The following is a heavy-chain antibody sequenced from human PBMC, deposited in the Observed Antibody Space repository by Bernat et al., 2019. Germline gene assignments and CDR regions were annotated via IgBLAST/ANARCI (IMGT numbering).Heavy chain of an antibody. D-gene: IGHD3-10*01. V-gene: IGHV3-30*04. CDR3: AKDGSSGSYWGYYYGMDV. Sequence: QVQLVESGGGVVQPGRSLRLSCAASGFTFSSYAMHWVRQAPGKGLEWVAVISYDGSNKYYADSVKGRFTISRDNSKNTLYLQMNSLRAEDTAVYYCAKDGSSGSYWGYYYGMDVWGQGTTVTVSS. CDR1: GFTFSSYA. CDR2: ISYDGSNK. J-gene: IGHJ6*02.